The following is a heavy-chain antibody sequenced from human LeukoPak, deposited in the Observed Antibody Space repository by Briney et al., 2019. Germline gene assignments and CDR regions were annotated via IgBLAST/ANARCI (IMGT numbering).Heavy chain of an antibody. Sequence: SETLSLTCTVSGSSISSYYWSWIRQPAGKGLEWIGRIYTSGSTNYNPSLKSRVTMSVDTSKNQFSLKLSSVTAADTAVYYCARERNQYGDCDYWGQGTLVTVSS. J-gene: IGHJ4*02. CDR1: GSSISSYY. CDR2: IYTSGST. V-gene: IGHV4-4*07. D-gene: IGHD2-21*01. CDR3: ARERNQYGDCDY.